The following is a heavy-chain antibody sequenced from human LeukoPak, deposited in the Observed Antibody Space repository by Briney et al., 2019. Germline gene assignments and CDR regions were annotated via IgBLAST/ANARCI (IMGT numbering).Heavy chain of an antibody. CDR3: ARVVYRYGYAFDI. D-gene: IGHD5-18*01. CDR2: ITGSSRSI. Sequence: NPVGSLRLSCAASGFTFSDYYMSWIRQAPGKGLEWVSFITGSSRSINYADSVKGRFTISRDNAKSSMYLQMNSLRAEDTAVYFCARVVYRYGYAFDIWGQGTVVTVSS. J-gene: IGHJ3*02. CDR1: GFTFSDYY. V-gene: IGHV3-11*06.